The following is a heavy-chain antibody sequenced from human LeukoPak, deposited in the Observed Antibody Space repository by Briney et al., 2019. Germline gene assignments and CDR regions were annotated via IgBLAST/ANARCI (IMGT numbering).Heavy chain of an antibody. CDR3: ARDRGYSYGYYFDY. Sequence: PSQTLSLTCTVSGGSISSGGYYWSWIRQHPGKGLEWIGYIYYSGSTYYNPSLKSRATISVDTSKNQFSLKPSSVTAAHTAVYYCARDRGYSYGYYFDYWGQGTLVTVSS. D-gene: IGHD5-18*01. CDR2: IYYSGST. CDR1: GGSISSGGYY. J-gene: IGHJ4*02. V-gene: IGHV4-31*03.